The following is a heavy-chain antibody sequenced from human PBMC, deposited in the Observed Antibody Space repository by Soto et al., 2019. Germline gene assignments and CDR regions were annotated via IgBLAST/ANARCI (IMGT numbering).Heavy chain of an antibody. CDR2: IYTSGST. CDR1: GFTVSSNY. CDR3: ARYPFLTGMDV. Sequence: GSLRLSCAASGFTVSSNYMSWVRQAPGKGLEWVSVIYTSGSTNYNPSLKSRVTMSVDTSKNQFSLKLSSVTAADTAVYYCARYPFLTGMDVWGQGTTVTVSS. V-gene: IGHV4-59*10. J-gene: IGHJ6*02. D-gene: IGHD3-9*01.